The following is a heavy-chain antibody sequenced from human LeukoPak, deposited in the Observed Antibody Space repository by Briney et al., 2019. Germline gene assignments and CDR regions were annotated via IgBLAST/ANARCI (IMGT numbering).Heavy chain of an antibody. Sequence: PSETLSLTCTVSGASVSSGGYYWSWIRQHPGKGLEWIGSIYYSGRTYYNPSLKSRVTTSIDTSKNQFSLKLSSVTAADTAVFFFQGDERIRYFDWLSPHNWFDPWGQGTLVTVSS. V-gene: IGHV4-31*03. CDR2: IYYSGRT. CDR3: QGDERIRYFDWLSPHNWFDP. CDR1: GASVSSGGYY. D-gene: IGHD3-9*01. J-gene: IGHJ5*02.